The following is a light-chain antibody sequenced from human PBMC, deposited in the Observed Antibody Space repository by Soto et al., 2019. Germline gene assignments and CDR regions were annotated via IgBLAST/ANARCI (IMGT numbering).Light chain of an antibody. Sequence: QSVLTQPASVSGSPGQSITISCTGTSSDVGGYSYVSWYQQEPGRAPKLMIYDVYNRASGVSNRFSGSKSGNTASLTISGLQAEDEGDYYCSSHTSSNTHVFGGGTKLTVL. J-gene: IGLJ2*01. CDR2: DVY. CDR3: SSHTSSNTHV. CDR1: SSDVGGYSY. V-gene: IGLV2-14*01.